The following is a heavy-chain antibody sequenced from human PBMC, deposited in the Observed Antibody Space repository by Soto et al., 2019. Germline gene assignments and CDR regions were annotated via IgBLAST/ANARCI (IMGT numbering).Heavy chain of an antibody. Sequence: PSDTLSLTCTVSGGSISSYYWTWIRQPPGKGLEWIGYIYYSGSTNYNPSLKSRVTISVDTSKNQFSLKLNSVTAADTAVYYCARNGWTFDYWGQGTLVTVSS. J-gene: IGHJ4*02. CDR3: ARNGWTFDY. CDR1: GGSISSYY. V-gene: IGHV4-59*08. CDR2: IYYSGST. D-gene: IGHD2-2*03.